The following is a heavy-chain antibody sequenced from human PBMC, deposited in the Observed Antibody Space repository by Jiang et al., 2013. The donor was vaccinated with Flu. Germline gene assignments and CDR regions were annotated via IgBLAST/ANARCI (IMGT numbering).Heavy chain of an antibody. CDR1: GGSMISYY. Sequence: SGPGLVKPSETLSLTCTVSGGSMISYYWSWVRQPAGKGLEWIGRIFSSGTTNYNPSLKSRVTMLVDTSRNQFSLKLSSLTAADTAVYYCVRDRNPDYSFATTGYYDHWGQGALVTVSS. V-gene: IGHV4-4*07. CDR2: IFSSGTT. D-gene: IGHD3-22*01. CDR3: VRDRNPDYSFATTGYYDH. J-gene: IGHJ5*02.